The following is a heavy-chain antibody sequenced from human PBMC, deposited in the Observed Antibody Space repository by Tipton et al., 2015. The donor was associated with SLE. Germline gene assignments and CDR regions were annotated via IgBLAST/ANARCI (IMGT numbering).Heavy chain of an antibody. V-gene: IGHV4-61*02. D-gene: IGHD3-10*01. Sequence: TLSLTCTVSGASINSDGYFWTWIRQPAGKGLEWIGRIYINGDSNYNPSLKSRLTMSVDTSKNQFSLMLNSVTAADTAVYYCARAPFYGSGSYETSWWFDPWGQGTLVTVSS. CDR2: IYINGDS. CDR1: GASINSDGYF. J-gene: IGHJ5*02. CDR3: ARAPFYGSGSYETSWWFDP.